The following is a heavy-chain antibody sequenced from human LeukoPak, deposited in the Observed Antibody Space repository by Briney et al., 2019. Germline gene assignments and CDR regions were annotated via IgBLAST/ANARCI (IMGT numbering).Heavy chain of an antibody. Sequence: SETLSLTCAVYGGSFSGYYWSWIRQPPGKGLEWIGEINHSGSTNYNPSLKSRVTISVDTSKNQFSLKLSSVTAADTAVYYCSVLPNFDYWGQGTLVTVSS. D-gene: IGHD2-8*02. CDR1: GGSFSGYY. CDR2: INHSGST. V-gene: IGHV4-34*01. J-gene: IGHJ4*02. CDR3: SVLPNFDY.